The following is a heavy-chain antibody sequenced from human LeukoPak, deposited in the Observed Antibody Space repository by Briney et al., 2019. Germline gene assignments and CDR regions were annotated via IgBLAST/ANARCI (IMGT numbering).Heavy chain of an antibody. CDR3: AKRGVVIRVILVGFHKEAYYFDS. D-gene: IGHD3-22*01. CDR2: LSGSGGST. Sequence: GGSLRLSCAVSGITLSNYGMTWVRQAPGKGLEWVAGLSGSGGSTNYADSVKGRFTISRDNAKNTLYLQMNSLRAEYPAVYFCAKRGVVIRVILVGFHKEAYYFDSWGQGVLVTVSS. J-gene: IGHJ4*02. V-gene: IGHV3-23*01. CDR1: GITLSNYG.